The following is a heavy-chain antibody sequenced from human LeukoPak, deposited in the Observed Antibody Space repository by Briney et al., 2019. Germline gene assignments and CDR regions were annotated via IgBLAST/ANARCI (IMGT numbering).Heavy chain of an antibody. J-gene: IGHJ4*02. CDR1: GYTFINYG. D-gene: IGHD2-15*01. Sequence: ASVKVSCKASGYTFINYGNSWVRQAPGQGLDWMGWISVYNGNTNYAQKLQGRVTMTTDTSTSTAYMELRSLRSDDTAVYYCARMGDCSGGSCYTLATIYFDYWGQGTLVTVSS. CDR2: ISVYNGNT. CDR3: ARMGDCSGGSCYTLATIYFDY. V-gene: IGHV1-18*01.